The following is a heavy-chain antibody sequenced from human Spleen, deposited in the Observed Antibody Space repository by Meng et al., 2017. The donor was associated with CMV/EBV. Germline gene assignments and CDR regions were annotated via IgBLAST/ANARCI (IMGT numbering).Heavy chain of an antibody. V-gene: IGHV3-9*01. D-gene: IGHD5-12*01. CDR3: VKEAAYEYYFDY. J-gene: IGHJ4*02. CDR2: INRNSVII. Sequence: GGSLRLSCAVSGFMFDEYAMHWVRQVPGKGLEWISSINRNSVIIGYADSVKGRFTISRDNAKNSLYLEMYFLRPEDTALYYCVKEAAYEYYFDYWGQGTLVTVSS. CDR1: GFMFDEYA.